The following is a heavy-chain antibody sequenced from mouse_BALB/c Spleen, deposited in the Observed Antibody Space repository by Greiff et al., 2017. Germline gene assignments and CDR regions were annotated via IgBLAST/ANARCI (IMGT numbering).Heavy chain of an antibody. Sequence: EVNVVESGPSLVKPSQTLSLTCSVTGDSITSGYWNWIRKFPGNKLEYMGYISYSGSTYYNPSLKSRISITRDTSKNQYYLQLNSVTTEDTATYYCARSITTGYYFDYWGQGTTLTVSS. D-gene: IGHD1-2*01. V-gene: IGHV3-8*02. CDR3: ARSITTGYYFDY. J-gene: IGHJ2*01. CDR2: ISYSGST. CDR1: GDSITSGY.